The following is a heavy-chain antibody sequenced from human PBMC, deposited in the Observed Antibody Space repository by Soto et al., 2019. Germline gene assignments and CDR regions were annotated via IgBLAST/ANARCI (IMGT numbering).Heavy chain of an antibody. CDR2: ISYDGSNK. V-gene: IGHV3-30-3*01. CDR1: GFTFSSYA. D-gene: IGHD3-9*01. CDR3: ARMNYDILTGYYRYYYYGMDV. J-gene: IGHJ6*01. Sequence: QVQLVESGGGVVQPGRSLRLSCAASGFTFSSYAMHWVRQAPGKGLEWVAVISYDGSNKYYADSVKGRFTISRDNSKNTLYLQMNSLRAEDTAVYYCARMNYDILTGYYRYYYYGMDVW.